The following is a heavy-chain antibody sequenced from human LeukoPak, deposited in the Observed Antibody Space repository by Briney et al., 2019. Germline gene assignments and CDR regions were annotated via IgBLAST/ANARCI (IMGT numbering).Heavy chain of an antibody. CDR3: ARDRSHRIAKRWYRTFDI. CDR2: TYYRSKWYN. D-gene: IGHD1-26*01. V-gene: IGHV6-1*01. Sequence: SQTLSLTCAISGDSVSSNSAAWNWIRQSPSRGLEWLGRTYYRSKWYNDYAVSVKSRITINPDTSKNQFSLQLNSVTPEDTAVYYCARDRSHRIAKRWYRTFDIWGQGTMVTVSS. J-gene: IGHJ3*02. CDR1: GDSVSSNSAA.